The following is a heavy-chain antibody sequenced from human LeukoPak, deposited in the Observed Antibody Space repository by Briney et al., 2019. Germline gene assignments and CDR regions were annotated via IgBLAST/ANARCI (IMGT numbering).Heavy chain of an antibody. CDR3: AREVATIREDAFDI. CDR1: GYTFTRYA. D-gene: IGHD5-12*01. Sequence: ASVKVSCKASGYTFTRYAMNWVRQAPGQGLEWMGWISTNTGNPTYAQAFTGRFVFSLDTSVSTAYLQISSLKAEDTAVHYCAREVATIREDAFDIWGQGTMVTVSS. V-gene: IGHV7-4-1*02. J-gene: IGHJ3*02. CDR2: ISTNTGNP.